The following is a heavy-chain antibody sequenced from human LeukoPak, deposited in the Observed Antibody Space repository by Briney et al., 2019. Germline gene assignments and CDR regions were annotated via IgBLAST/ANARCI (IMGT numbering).Heavy chain of an antibody. D-gene: IGHD2-8*02. J-gene: IGHJ5*02. Sequence: GGPLRLSCAASGFTFSSYWMSWVPQAPGKGLEWGANIKQDGSEKYYVDSVKGRFTISRDNAKNSLYLQMNSLRAEDTAVYYCARGADTGGNYNWFDPWGQGTLVTVSS. CDR2: IKQDGSEK. CDR1: GFTFSSYW. V-gene: IGHV3-7*01. CDR3: ARGADTGGNYNWFDP.